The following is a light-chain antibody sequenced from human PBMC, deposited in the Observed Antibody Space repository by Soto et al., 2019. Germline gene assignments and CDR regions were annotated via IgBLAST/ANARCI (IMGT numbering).Light chain of an antibody. V-gene: IGLV2-23*02. CDR3: SSYAGSSTIVV. Sequence: QSALTQPASVSGSPGQSITMSCTGSRSDVGGYNLVSWYQQHPGKAPKLMIYEVSKRPSGVSNRFSGSKSGNTASLTISVLQSEDEADYYCSSYAGSSTIVVFGGGTKLTVL. CDR2: EVS. J-gene: IGLJ2*01. CDR1: RSDVGGYNL.